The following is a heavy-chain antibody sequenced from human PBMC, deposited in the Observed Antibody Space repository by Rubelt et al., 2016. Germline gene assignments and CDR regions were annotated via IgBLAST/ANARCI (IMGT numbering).Heavy chain of an antibody. CDR1: GGSISSGGYY. V-gene: IGHV4-31*03. Sequence: QLQLQESGPGLVKPSETLSLTCTVSGGSISSGGYYWSWIRQHPGKGLEWIGYIYYSGGTYYNPSLKSRVTISVDTSKNQFSLKLSSVTAADTAVYYCARRRLARAAADFDYWGQGTLVTVSS. CDR2: IYYSGGT. D-gene: IGHD6-13*01. CDR3: ARRRLARAAADFDY. J-gene: IGHJ4*02.